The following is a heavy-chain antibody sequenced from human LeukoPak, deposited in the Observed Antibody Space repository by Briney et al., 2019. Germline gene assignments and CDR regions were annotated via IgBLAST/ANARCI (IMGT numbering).Heavy chain of an antibody. CDR3: ARLLDNDSSGDPDTFDM. Sequence: SETLSLTCSVSGGSISRYFWSWIRQPPGKGLEWIAFIHYSGRTKYNPSLQSRVTISIDTSENNFSLRLTSVTAADTAVYYCARLLDNDSSGDPDTFDMWGQGTVVSVSS. V-gene: IGHV4-59*01. J-gene: IGHJ3*02. CDR1: GGSISRYF. D-gene: IGHD3-22*01. CDR2: IHYSGRT.